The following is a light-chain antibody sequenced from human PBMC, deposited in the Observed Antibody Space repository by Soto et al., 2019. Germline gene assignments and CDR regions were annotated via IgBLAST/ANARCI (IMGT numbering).Light chain of an antibody. CDR3: QQYDIPPIT. Sequence: DIQMTQSPSSLFASVWDRVTITCQATQDINIYLNWYQQKPGKAPNLLIYDASNLEIGVPSRFSGSGSGTHFTFTISSLQTEDIGTYYCQQYDIPPITFGRGTDWRL. V-gene: IGKV1-33*01. J-gene: IGKJ5*01. CDR1: QDINIY. CDR2: DAS.